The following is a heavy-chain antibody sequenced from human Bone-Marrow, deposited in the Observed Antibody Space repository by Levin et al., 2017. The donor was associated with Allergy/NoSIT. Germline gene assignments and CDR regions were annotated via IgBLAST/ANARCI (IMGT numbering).Heavy chain of an antibody. Sequence: SQTLSLTCTVSGGSIWSGGYYWSWIRQHPGKGLEWIGYIYDSGSTSYNPSLESRVAISVDTSKNQFYLKLTSLTAADPAVYYCARIPDTTSEFDYWGQGTLVTVSS. CDR2: IYDSGST. CDR1: GGSIWSGGYY. V-gene: IGHV4-31*03. D-gene: IGHD5-18*01. J-gene: IGHJ4*02. CDR3: ARIPDTTSEFDY.